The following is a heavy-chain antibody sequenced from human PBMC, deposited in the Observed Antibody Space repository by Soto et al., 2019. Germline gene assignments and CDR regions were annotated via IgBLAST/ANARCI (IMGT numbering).Heavy chain of an antibody. CDR1: GYTFTGYY. Sequence: GASVKVSCKASGYTFTGYYMHWVRQAPGQGLEWMGWINPNSGGTNFAQKFPGRVTMTRDTSISTAYMELSRLRSDDTAVYYGVRPWAGNDDFDSWGQGTMVTVS. J-gene: IGHJ3*02. D-gene: IGHD6-19*01. CDR3: VRPWAGNDDFDS. CDR2: INPNSGGT. V-gene: IGHV1-2*02.